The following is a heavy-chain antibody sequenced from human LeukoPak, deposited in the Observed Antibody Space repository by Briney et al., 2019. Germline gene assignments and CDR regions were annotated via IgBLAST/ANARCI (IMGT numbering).Heavy chain of an antibody. Sequence: PGGSLRLSCAASGFTFSSYAMSWVRQAPGEGLEWVSAISGSGGSTYYADSVKGRFTISRDNSKNTLYLQMNSLRAEDTAVYYCAKEFVVVPAATLFDYWGQGTLVTVSS. CDR2: ISGSGGST. J-gene: IGHJ4*02. V-gene: IGHV3-23*01. CDR1: GFTFSSYA. CDR3: AKEFVVVPAATLFDY. D-gene: IGHD2-2*01.